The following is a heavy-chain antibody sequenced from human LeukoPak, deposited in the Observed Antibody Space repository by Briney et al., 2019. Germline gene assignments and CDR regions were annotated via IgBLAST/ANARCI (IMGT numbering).Heavy chain of an antibody. J-gene: IGHJ4*02. CDR3: ARESGRGAEDYYDSSGYPPHFDY. D-gene: IGHD3-22*01. Sequence: GASVKVSCKASGGTFSSYVISWVRQAPGQGLEWMGGIIPIFGTANYAQKFQGRVTITTDESTSTAYMELSSLRSEDTAVYYCARESGRGAEDYYDSSGYPPHFDYWGQGTLVTVSS. V-gene: IGHV1-69*05. CDR1: GGTFSSYV. CDR2: IIPIFGTA.